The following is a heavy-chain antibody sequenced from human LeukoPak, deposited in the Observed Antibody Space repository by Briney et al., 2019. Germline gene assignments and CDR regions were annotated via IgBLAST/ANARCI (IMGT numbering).Heavy chain of an antibody. J-gene: IGHJ4*02. CDR3: ARAGYYDSSGWNY. CDR2: ISSSSSTI. V-gene: IGHV3-48*01. CDR1: GFTFSSYS. D-gene: IGHD3-22*01. Sequence: GGSLRLSCAASGFTFSSYSMNWVRQAPGKGLEWVSYISSSSSTIYYADSVKGRFTISRDNAKSSLYLQMNSLRAEDTAVYYCARAGYYDSSGWNYWGQGTLVTVSS.